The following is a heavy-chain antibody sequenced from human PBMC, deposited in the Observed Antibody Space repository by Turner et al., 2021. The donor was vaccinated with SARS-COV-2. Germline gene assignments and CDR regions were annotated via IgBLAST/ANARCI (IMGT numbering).Heavy chain of an antibody. V-gene: IGHV3-33*08. CDR3: ARSTVTTPPDY. CDR1: GFTFITYG. J-gene: IGHJ4*02. CDR2: IWYDGSDK. D-gene: IGHD4-17*01. Sequence: VQPGGSLRLSCAASGFTFITYGMHWVRQAPGKGLEWVAVIWYDGSDKYYADSVKGRFTISRDNSKNTLYLQMNNLRAEDTAVYYCARSTVTTPPDYWGQGTLVTVSS.